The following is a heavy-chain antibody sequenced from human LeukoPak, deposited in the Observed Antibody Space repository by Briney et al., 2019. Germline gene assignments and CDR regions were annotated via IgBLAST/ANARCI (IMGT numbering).Heavy chain of an antibody. J-gene: IGHJ4*02. D-gene: IGHD3-16*01. V-gene: IGHV4-59*01. CDR3: ARIEGDNSLDY. Sequence: PSETLSLTCTVSGGSISSYYWSWLRQPPGKGLVWIGYIYYSGSTNYNPSLKSRVIISVDTSRSQLSLKLSSVTAADTAVYYCARIEGDNSLDYWGQGTLVTVSS. CDR1: GGSISSYY. CDR2: IYYSGST.